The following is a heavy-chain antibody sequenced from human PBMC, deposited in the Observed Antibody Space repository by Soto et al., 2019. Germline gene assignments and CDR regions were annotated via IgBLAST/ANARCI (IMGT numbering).Heavy chain of an antibody. D-gene: IGHD1-20*01. J-gene: IGHJ6*03. Sequence: ASETLSLTCTVSGGSVSSGSYYWSWIRQPPGKGLEWIGYIYYSGSTNYNPSLKSRVTISVDTSKNQFSLKLSSVTAADTAVYYCAREGTGLVTGSYYYYYYMDVWGKGTTVTVSS. CDR2: IYYSGST. CDR3: AREGTGLVTGSYYYYYYMDV. V-gene: IGHV4-61*01. CDR1: GGSVSSGSYY.